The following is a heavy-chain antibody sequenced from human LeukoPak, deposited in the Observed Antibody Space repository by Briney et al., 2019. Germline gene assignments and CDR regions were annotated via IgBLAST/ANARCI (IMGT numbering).Heavy chain of an antibody. CDR1: GGSISSSNW. CDR3: ARLLLWFGETPLAFDI. V-gene: IGHV4-4*02. CDR2: IYHSGST. J-gene: IGHJ3*02. Sequence: SGTLSLTCAVSGGSISSSNWWSWVRQPPGEGLEWIGEIYHSGSTNYNPSLKSRVTISVDKSKNQFSLKLSSVTAADTAVYYCARLLLWFGETPLAFDIWGQGTMVTVSS. D-gene: IGHD3-10*01.